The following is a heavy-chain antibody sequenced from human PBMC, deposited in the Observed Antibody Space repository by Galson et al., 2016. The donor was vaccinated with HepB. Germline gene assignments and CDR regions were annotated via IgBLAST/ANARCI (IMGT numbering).Heavy chain of an antibody. D-gene: IGHD6-13*01. Sequence: CAISGDSVSSDSAAWNWIRQSPSRGLEWLGRTYYRSKWYNDYAVSVKSRMTINQDTSKNQFSLQLNSVTPEDTAVYYCARRGSKEKGYFDLWGRGTLVTVSS. CDR1: GDSVSSDSAA. CDR2: TYYRSKWYN. J-gene: IGHJ2*01. V-gene: IGHV6-1*01. CDR3: ARRGSKEKGYFDL.